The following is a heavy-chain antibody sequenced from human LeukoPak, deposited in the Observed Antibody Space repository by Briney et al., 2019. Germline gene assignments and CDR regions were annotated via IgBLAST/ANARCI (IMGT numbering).Heavy chain of an antibody. CDR1: GGSITSGTYF. V-gene: IGHV4-39*02. CDR3: ARERPSYYDILTGYYPRSLPYYFDY. Sequence: PSETLSLTCSVSGGSITSGTYFWVWIRQFSGQGLEWIGHVLYDGNTYFNPSLKSRASLSMDVSKNQFSLSLRSVTASDTAVYYCARERPSYYDILTGYYPRSLPYYFDYWGQGTLVTVSS. D-gene: IGHD3-9*01. CDR2: VLYDGNT. J-gene: IGHJ4*02.